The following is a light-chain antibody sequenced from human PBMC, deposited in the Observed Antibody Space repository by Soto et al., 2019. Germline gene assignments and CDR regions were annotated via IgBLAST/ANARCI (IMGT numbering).Light chain of an antibody. V-gene: IGLV2-14*03. CDR2: DVS. CDR3: SSFQSSSTPNV. J-gene: IGLJ1*01. Sequence: QSVLTQPASVSGSPGQSITISCTGTSSDIGGYNHVSWYQQYPGKAPKLMISDVSDRPSGVSNRFSGSKSGNTASLTISGLQVEDEADYYCSSFQSSSTPNVFGTGTKLTVL. CDR1: SSDIGGYNH.